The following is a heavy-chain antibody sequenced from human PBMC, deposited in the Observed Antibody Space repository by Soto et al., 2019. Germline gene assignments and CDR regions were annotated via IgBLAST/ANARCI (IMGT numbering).Heavy chain of an antibody. Sequence: GGSLRLSCAASGFTFSSYGMHWVRQAPGKGLEWVSIISGGSGVTHYADSVKGRFTISRDNSKNTLFLQMNSLRVEDTALYYCAKKGLTPGGNEWFASWGQGTLVTVSX. CDR1: GFTFSSYG. CDR3: AKKGLTPGGNEWFAS. D-gene: IGHD1-1*01. J-gene: IGHJ5*01. V-gene: IGHV3-23*01. CDR2: ISGGSGVT.